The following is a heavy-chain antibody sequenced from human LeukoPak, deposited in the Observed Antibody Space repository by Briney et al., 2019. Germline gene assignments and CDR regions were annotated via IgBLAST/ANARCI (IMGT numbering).Heavy chain of an antibody. D-gene: IGHD6-19*01. Sequence: HPGGSLRLSCAASGFTFSSYGMSWVRQAPGKGLEWVSAISGSGGSTYYADSVKGRFTISRDNSKNTLYLQMNSLRAEDTAVYYCAKDVQYRGSSGWKYYFDYWGQGTLVTVSS. J-gene: IGHJ4*02. V-gene: IGHV3-23*01. CDR3: AKDVQYRGSSGWKYYFDY. CDR2: ISGSGGST. CDR1: GFTFSSYG.